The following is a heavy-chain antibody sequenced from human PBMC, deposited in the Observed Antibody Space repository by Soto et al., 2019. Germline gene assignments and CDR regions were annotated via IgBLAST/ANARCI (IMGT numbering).Heavy chain of an antibody. CDR1: VFTSSG. V-gene: IGHV1-18*04. D-gene: IGHD3-3*01. Sequence: ASVKVSCKASVFTSSGISWVRQAPGQRLEWMGWISTHNGNTIYAQKFQGRVIMTMDTSTTTVYMELRSLRPDDTAVYLCAREGILGLFAAYDLWGQGTMVTVSS. CDR3: AREGILGLFAAYDL. CDR2: ISTHNGNT. J-gene: IGHJ3*01.